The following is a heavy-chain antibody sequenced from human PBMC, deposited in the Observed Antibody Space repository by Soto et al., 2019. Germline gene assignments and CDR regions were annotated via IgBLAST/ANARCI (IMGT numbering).Heavy chain of an antibody. D-gene: IGHD3-22*01. CDR3: TTDRSGFHPWFEP. V-gene: IGHV3-15*01. CDR1: GFTFSNAW. Sequence: GWSLRLSCAASGFTFSNAWMSLVRQAPGKGLEWVGRIKSKTDGGTTDYAAPVKGRFTISRDDSKNTLYLQMNSLKTEDTAVYYCTTDRSGFHPWFEPWGKGTLVTVSS. CDR2: IKSKTDGGTT. J-gene: IGHJ5*02.